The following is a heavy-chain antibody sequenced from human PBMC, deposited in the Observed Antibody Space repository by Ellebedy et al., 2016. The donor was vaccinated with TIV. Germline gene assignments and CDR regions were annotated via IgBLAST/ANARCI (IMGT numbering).Heavy chain of an antibody. D-gene: IGHD6-19*01. CDR2: IYPGDSDT. J-gene: IGHJ4*02. Sequence: GGSLRLXXKGSGYSFTSYWIGWVRQMPGKGLEWMGIIYPGDSDTRYSPSFQGQVTISADKSISTAYLQWSSLKASDTAMYYCARLAVAGTPDYWGQGTLVTVSS. V-gene: IGHV5-51*01. CDR3: ARLAVAGTPDY. CDR1: GYSFTSYW.